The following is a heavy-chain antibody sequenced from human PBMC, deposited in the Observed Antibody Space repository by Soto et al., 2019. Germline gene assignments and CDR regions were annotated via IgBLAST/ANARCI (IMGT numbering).Heavy chain of an antibody. CDR1: GFTFSSYS. CDR2: ITSSGTTV. Sequence: GVSLRLSCAASGFTFSSYSMNWVRQAPGKGLEWISYITSSGTTVYYADSVRGRFTISRDNAKNSLYLQMNSLRDDDTAVYYCARGSSNWAYYFDSWGQGTLVTVSS. V-gene: IGHV3-48*02. J-gene: IGHJ4*02. D-gene: IGHD6-13*01. CDR3: ARGSSNWAYYFDS.